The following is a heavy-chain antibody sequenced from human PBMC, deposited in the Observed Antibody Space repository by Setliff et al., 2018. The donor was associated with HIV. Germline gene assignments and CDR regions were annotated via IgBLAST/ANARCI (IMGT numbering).Heavy chain of an antibody. V-gene: IGHV4-34*01. CDR1: GGSFTNYF. CDR3: ASEDTTGYYSLSAFDI. CDR2: INHSGRT. D-gene: IGHD3-22*01. J-gene: IGHJ3*02. Sequence: PSETLSLTCAVYGGSFTNYFWSWIRQSPGKGLEWIGEINHSGRTKYDPSLKSRVTMSVDTSKNQFSLKLKPVTAADTAVYYCASEDTTGYYSLSAFDIWGQGTLVTVSS.